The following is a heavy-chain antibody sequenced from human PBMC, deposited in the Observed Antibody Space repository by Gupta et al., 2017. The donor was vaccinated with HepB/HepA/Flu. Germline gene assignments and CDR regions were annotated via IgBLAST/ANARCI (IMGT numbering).Heavy chain of an antibody. CDR1: GFTFNNYA. D-gene: IGHD2-2*02. V-gene: IGHV3-23*01. CDR3: AKDRVKYTTSPDAFGV. CDR2: ISDSGGST. Sequence: EVQLLESGGDLVQPGGSLRLSCAASGFTFNNYAMSWVRQAPGKGLEWVSVISDSGGSTYYADSVKGRLSISRDNSKNTLYLQMNSLRAEDTALYYCAKDRVKYTTSPDAFGVWGQGTMVTVSS. J-gene: IGHJ3*01.